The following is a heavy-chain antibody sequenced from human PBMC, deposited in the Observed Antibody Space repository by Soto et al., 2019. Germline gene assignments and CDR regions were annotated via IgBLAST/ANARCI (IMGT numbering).Heavy chain of an antibody. V-gene: IGHV3-23*01. Sequence: GGSLTLSCTASGFTFSNYAMSWVRQAPGKGLEWVSAITRTDSTYYADSVKGRFTISRDNSRNTLYLQMNSLGAEDAALYYCAKALVGEVGATDYWGQGTLVTVSS. D-gene: IGHD1-26*01. CDR3: AKALVGEVGATDY. CDR1: GFTFSNYA. J-gene: IGHJ4*02. CDR2: ITRTDST.